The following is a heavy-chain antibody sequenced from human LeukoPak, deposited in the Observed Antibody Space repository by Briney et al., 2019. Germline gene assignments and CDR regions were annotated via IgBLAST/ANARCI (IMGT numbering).Heavy chain of an antibody. CDR3: ARGHTAVTRHFDF. D-gene: IGHD4-17*01. V-gene: IGHV1-69*01. CDR2: IIPIFGTA. Sequence: SVTVSCKASGGTFSSYAISWVRQAPGQGLEWMGGIIPIFGTANYAQKFQGRVTITADESTSTAYMELSSLRSEDTAVYYCARGHTAVTRHFDFWGQGTLVTVSS. J-gene: IGHJ4*02. CDR1: GGTFSSYA.